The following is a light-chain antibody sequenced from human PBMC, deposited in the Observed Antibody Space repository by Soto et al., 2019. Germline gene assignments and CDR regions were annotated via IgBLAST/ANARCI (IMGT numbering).Light chain of an antibody. V-gene: IGLV2-8*01. CDR1: SSDVGGYDY. Sequence: QSALTQPPSASGSPGQTVTISCTGTSSDVGGYDYVSWYQQHPGEAPKLIIYEVTKRPSGVPDRFSGSKSGNTASLTVSGLQAEDEADYHCSSYAGGKNFYVFGTGT. J-gene: IGLJ1*01. CDR2: EVT. CDR3: SSYAGGKNFYV.